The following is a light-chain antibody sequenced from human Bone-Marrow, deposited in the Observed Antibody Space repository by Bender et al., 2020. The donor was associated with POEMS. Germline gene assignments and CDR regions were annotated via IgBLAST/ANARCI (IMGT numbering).Light chain of an antibody. J-gene: IGLJ3*02. V-gene: IGLV2-14*03. CDR3: CSYAGSRTWV. Sequence: QSALIQPASVSGSPGQSITISCTGTSSDVGAYNYVSWYQQHPGKAPKLMIFDVSNRPSGVSNRFSGSKSGITASLTISGLQAEDEADYYCCSYAGSRTWVFGGGTKLTVL. CDR1: SSDVGAYNY. CDR2: DVS.